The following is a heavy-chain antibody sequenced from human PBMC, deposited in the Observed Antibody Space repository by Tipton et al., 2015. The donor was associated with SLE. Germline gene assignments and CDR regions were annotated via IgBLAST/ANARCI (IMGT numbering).Heavy chain of an antibody. Sequence: TLSLTCAVYGGSFSGYYWSWIRQPPGKGLEWIGEINHSGSTNYNPSLKSRVTISVDTSKNQFSLKLSSVTAADTAVYYCARGDPGDGRPDAFDIWGQGTMVTVSS. CDR1: GGSFSGYY. D-gene: IGHD7-27*01. V-gene: IGHV4-34*01. CDR2: INHSGST. J-gene: IGHJ3*02. CDR3: ARGDPGDGRPDAFDI.